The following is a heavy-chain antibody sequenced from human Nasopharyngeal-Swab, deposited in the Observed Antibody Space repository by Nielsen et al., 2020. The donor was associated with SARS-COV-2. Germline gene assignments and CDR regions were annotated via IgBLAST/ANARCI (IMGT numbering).Heavy chain of an antibody. D-gene: IGHD3-3*01. CDR2: IWYDGSNK. J-gene: IGHJ3*02. Sequence: GESLKISCAASGFTFSSYGMHWVRQAPGKGLEWVAVIWYDGSNKYYADSVKGRFTISRDNSKNTLYLQMNSLRAEDTAVYYCARSPTVVEWSRDAFDIWGQGTMVTVSS. V-gene: IGHV3-33*01. CDR1: GFTFSSYG. CDR3: ARSPTVVEWSRDAFDI.